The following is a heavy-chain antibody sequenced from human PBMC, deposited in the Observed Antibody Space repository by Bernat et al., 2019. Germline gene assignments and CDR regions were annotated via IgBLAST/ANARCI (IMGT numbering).Heavy chain of an antibody. D-gene: IGHD6-19*01. Sequence: EVQLVESGGGLVQSGGSLRLSCAASGFTFSSYSMNWVRQAPGKGLEWVSYISSSSSTIYYADSVKGRFTISRDNAKNSLYLQMNSLRAEDTAVYYCATYSSGWYGGVDYWGQGTLVTVSS. CDR3: ATYSSGWYGGVDY. J-gene: IGHJ4*02. CDR2: ISSSSSTI. V-gene: IGHV3-48*01. CDR1: GFTFSSYS.